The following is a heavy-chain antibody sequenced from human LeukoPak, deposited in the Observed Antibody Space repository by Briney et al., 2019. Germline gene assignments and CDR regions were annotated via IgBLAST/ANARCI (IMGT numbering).Heavy chain of an antibody. CDR1: GDSVSSNGAA. CDR2: TYYRSKWYN. V-gene: IGHV6-1*01. CDR3: ARDGYSSNWYAFHI. J-gene: IGHJ3*02. D-gene: IGHD6-13*01. Sequence: SQTLSLTCAISGDSVSSNGAAWNWFRQSPSRGLEWLGRTYYRSKWYNDYAVFVKSRISINPDTSKNQFSLQLNSVTPEDTAVYYCARDGYSSNWYAFHIWGQGTMVTVSS.